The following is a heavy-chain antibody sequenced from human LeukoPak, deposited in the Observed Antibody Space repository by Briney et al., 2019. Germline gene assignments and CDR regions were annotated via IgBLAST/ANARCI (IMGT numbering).Heavy chain of an antibody. V-gene: IGHV3-20*04. CDR2: INWNGGST. Sequence: PGGSLRLSCAASGFTFDDYGMSWVRQAPGKGLEWVSGINWNGGSTGYAVSVKGRFTISRDNAKNSLYLQMNSLRAEDTALYYCARDSSPRVYYDSSGYSVYWGQGTLVTVSS. CDR1: GFTFDDYG. D-gene: IGHD3-22*01. J-gene: IGHJ4*02. CDR3: ARDSSPRVYYDSSGYSVY.